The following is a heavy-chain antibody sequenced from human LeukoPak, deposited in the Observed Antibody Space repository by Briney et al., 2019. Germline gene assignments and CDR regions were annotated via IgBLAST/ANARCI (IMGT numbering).Heavy chain of an antibody. D-gene: IGHD6-13*01. Sequence: GGSPRLSCAASGFTFSSYSMNWVRQAPGKGLEWVSYISSSSSTIYYADSVKGRFTISRDNAKNSLYLQMNSLGAEDTAVYYCARGTQDSSSWPIDHWGQGTLVTVSS. CDR1: GFTFSSYS. CDR3: ARGTQDSSSWPIDH. J-gene: IGHJ4*02. CDR2: ISSSSSTI. V-gene: IGHV3-48*01.